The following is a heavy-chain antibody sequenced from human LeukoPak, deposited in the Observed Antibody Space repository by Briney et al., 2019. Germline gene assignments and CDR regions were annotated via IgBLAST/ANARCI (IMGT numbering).Heavy chain of an antibody. Sequence: SETLSLTCTVSGGSISSYYWSWIRQPPGKRLEWIVYIYYSGSTNYNPSLKSRVTISVDTSKNQFSLKLSSVTAADTAVYYCARDFKVAVGATHYFDTWGQGTLVTVSS. CDR1: GGSISSYY. CDR2: IYYSGST. D-gene: IGHD1-26*01. V-gene: IGHV4-59*01. J-gene: IGHJ4*02. CDR3: ARDFKVAVGATHYFDT.